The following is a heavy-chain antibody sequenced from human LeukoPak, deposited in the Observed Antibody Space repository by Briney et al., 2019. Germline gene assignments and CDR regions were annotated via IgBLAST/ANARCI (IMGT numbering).Heavy chain of an antibody. Sequence: SETLSLTCTVSGGSISSYYWSWIRQPPGKGLEWIGYIYYSGSTNYNPSLKSRVTISVDTSKNQFSLKLSSVTAADTAVYYCARGPGSGSYVFDYWGQGTLVTVSS. D-gene: IGHD3-10*01. CDR1: GGSISSYY. CDR2: IYYSGST. V-gene: IGHV4-59*01. CDR3: ARGPGSGSYVFDY. J-gene: IGHJ4*02.